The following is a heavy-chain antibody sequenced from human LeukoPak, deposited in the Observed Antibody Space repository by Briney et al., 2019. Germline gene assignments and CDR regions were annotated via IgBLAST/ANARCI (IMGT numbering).Heavy chain of an antibody. CDR2: ISSDSSYI. V-gene: IGHV3-21*01. J-gene: IGHJ3*01. Sequence: PGGTLRLSCAASGFSFSSYAINWVRQAPGKGLEWVSSISSDSSYINYEDSVKGRFTISRDNAKNSLYLQMNSLRAEDTAVYYCARDLSLTGWGQGTMVTVSS. CDR3: ARDLSLTG. D-gene: IGHD2-8*02. CDR1: GFSFSSYA.